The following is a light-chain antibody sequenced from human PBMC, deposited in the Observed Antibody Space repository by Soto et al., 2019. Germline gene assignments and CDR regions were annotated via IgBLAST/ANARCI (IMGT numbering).Light chain of an antibody. V-gene: IGKV1-8*01. CDR3: QQYYSYPYT. Sequence: AIRMTQSPSSFSASTGDRVTITCRASQGISSYLAWYLQKPGKAPKLLIYAASTLQSGVPSRFSGSRSGTDFTLTISCLQSEDFATYYCQQYYSYPYTFGQGTKLEIK. CDR2: AAS. J-gene: IGKJ2*01. CDR1: QGISSY.